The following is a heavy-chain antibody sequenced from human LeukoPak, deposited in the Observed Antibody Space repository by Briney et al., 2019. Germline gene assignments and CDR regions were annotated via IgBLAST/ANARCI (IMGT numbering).Heavy chain of an antibody. D-gene: IGHD4-11*01. CDR3: ARDGDDYSKDY. J-gene: IGHJ4*02. CDR1: GGSISSGGYS. Sequence: SETLSHTCAVSGGSISSGGYSWSWIRQPPGKGLEWIGYIYHSGSTYYNPSLKSRVTISVDRSKNQFSLKLSSVTAADTAVYYCARDGDDYSKDYWGQGTLVTVSS. CDR2: IYHSGST. V-gene: IGHV4-30-2*01.